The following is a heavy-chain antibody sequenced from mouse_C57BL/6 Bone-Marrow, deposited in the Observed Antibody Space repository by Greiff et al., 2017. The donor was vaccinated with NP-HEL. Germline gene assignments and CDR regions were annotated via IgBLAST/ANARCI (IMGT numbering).Heavy chain of an antibody. Sequence: EVHLVESGGGLVQPGGSLKLSCAASGFTFSDYYMYWVRQTPEKRLEWVAYISNGGGSTYYPDTVKGRFTISRDNAKNTLYLQMSRLKSEDTAMYYCANYYGSSYGAMDYWGQGTSVTVSS. J-gene: IGHJ4*01. CDR2: ISNGGGST. V-gene: IGHV5-12*01. D-gene: IGHD1-1*01. CDR1: GFTFSDYY. CDR3: ANYYGSSYGAMDY.